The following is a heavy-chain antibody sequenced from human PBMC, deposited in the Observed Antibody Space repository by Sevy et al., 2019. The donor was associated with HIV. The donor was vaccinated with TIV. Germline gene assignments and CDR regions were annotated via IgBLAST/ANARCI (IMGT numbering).Heavy chain of an antibody. Sequence: ASVKVSCKASGYTFTDYYMYWMRQAPGQGLEWMGWINPNSGGTNYAQKFQGRVTMTRDTSISTAYMELSRLRSDDTAMYYCARDPSRAAEGWFDPWGQGTLVTVSS. CDR3: ARDPSRAAEGWFDP. J-gene: IGHJ5*02. CDR2: INPNSGGT. V-gene: IGHV1-2*02. D-gene: IGHD6-13*01. CDR1: GYTFTDYY.